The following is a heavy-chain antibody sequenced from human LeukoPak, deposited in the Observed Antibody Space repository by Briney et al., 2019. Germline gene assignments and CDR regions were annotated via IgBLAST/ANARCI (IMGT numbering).Heavy chain of an antibody. CDR1: GGSFSGYY. J-gene: IGHJ5*02. CDR2: IFYSGST. V-gene: IGHV4-34*12. D-gene: IGHD3-10*02. Sequence: SETLSLNCAVYGGSFSGYYWGWIRQPPGKGLEWIASIFYSGSTYHNPSLKSRVTISVDTSKSQFSLKLSSVTGADTAVYFCARHPLKAYVSDWFDPWGQGTLVTVSS. CDR3: ARHPLKAYVSDWFDP.